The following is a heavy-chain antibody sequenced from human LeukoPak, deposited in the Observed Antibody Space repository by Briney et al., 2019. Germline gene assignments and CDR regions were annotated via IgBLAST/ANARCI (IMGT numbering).Heavy chain of an antibody. D-gene: IGHD3-16*01. J-gene: IGHJ6*02. CDR3: TKDSQGSYDGFWYGTYGMDV. CDR2: ISDYP. CDR1: GFSFNTFA. V-gene: IGHV3-23*05. Sequence: GGSLRLSCVASGFSFNTFALTWVRQAPGKGLEWVSTISDYPHYADSVRGRFTISRDNSRKTVFLQMNSLTPEDAATYYCTKDSQGSYDGFWYGTYGMDVWGQGTTVTVSS.